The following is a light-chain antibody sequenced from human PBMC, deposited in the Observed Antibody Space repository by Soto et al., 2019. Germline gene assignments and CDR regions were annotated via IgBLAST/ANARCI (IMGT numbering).Light chain of an antibody. V-gene: IGKV3-11*01. J-gene: IGKJ5*01. CDR1: QSLISSY. CDR2: DAS. CDR3: QQRSNWPIT. Sequence: EIVLTQSPGTLSLSPGERATLLCRASQSLISSYLAWYQQKPGQAPRLLIYDASNRATGIPARFSGSGSGTDFTLTISSLEPEDFAVYYCQQRSNWPITFGQGTRLEIK.